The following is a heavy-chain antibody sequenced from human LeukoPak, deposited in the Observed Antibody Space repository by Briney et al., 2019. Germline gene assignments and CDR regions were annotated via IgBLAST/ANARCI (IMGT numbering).Heavy chain of an antibody. CDR3: AKDGFNYYDSSATGYYFDY. J-gene: IGHJ4*02. V-gene: IGHV3-23*01. CDR1: GFTFSSYA. D-gene: IGHD3-22*01. Sequence: GGSLRLSCAASGFTFSSYAMSWVRQAPGKGLEWVSAISGSGGSTYYADSVKGRFTTSRDNSKNTLYLQMNSLRAEDTAVYYCAKDGFNYYDSSATGYYFDYWGQGTLVTVSS. CDR2: ISGSGGST.